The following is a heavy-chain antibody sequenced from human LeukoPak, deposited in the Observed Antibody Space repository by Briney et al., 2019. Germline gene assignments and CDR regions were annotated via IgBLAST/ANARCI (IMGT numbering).Heavy chain of an antibody. CDR1: GGSVSSGSYY. CDR3: ARVLCSGGCCYSFDY. CDR2: IYYSGST. J-gene: IGHJ4*02. D-gene: IGHD2-15*01. V-gene: IGHV4-61*01. Sequence: SETLSLTCTVSGGSVSSGSYYWSWIRQPPGKGLEWIGYIYYSGSTNYNPSLNSRVTISVDTSKNQFSLKLSSVTAADTAVYYCARVLCSGGCCYSFDYWGQGTLVTVSS.